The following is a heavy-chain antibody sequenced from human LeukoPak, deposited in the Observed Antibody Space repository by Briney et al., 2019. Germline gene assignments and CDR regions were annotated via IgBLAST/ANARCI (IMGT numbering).Heavy chain of an antibody. Sequence: GGSLRLSCAASGFTFSDYYMSWIRQAPGKGLEWVPYINSSGTITYYADSVKGRFTISRDNAKNSLYLQMNSLRAEDTAVYYCARDIPRVGATGHWGRGTLVTVSS. CDR3: ARDIPRVGATGH. J-gene: IGHJ4*02. CDR2: INSSGTIT. D-gene: IGHD1-26*01. CDR1: GFTFSDYY. V-gene: IGHV3-11*01.